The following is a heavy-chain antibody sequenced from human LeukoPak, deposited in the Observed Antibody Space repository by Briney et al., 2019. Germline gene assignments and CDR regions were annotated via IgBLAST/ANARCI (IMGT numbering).Heavy chain of an antibody. CDR2: MNPNSGNT. CDR3: ARGPFCSSTTCYPPNYGIDV. CDR1: GYTFTSYD. Sequence: ASVKVSCKASGYTFTSYDINWVRQATGQGLEWMGWMNPNSGNTVYEQKFQGRITMTRNTSISTVYMELSSLRSEDTAVYYCARGPFCSSTTCYPPNYGIDVWGQGTTVTVSS. J-gene: IGHJ6*02. V-gene: IGHV1-8*01. D-gene: IGHD2-2*01.